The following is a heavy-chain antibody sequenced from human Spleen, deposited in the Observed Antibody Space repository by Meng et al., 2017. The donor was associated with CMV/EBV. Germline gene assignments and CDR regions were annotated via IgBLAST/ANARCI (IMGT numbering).Heavy chain of an antibody. CDR3: ARVTDFWSTPWGFDP. J-gene: IGHJ5*01. Sequence: ASVKVSCKAYEYTFTGYTIHWVRQAPGQGLEWMGWINPNSGDPKYAPKFQGRVTLTLDTSISTAFMELTRLKSDDTAVFFCARVTDFWSTPWGFDPWGQGTLVTVSS. D-gene: IGHD3-3*01. CDR1: EYTFTGYT. CDR2: INPNSGDP. V-gene: IGHV1-2*02.